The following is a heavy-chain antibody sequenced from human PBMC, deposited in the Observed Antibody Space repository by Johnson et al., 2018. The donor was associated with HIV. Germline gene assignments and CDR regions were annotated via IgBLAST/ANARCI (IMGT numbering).Heavy chain of an antibody. Sequence: VQLVESGGGVVRPGGSLRLSCAASGFTFDDYGMSWVRQAPGKGLEWVSGINWTGGSTGYADSVKGRFTISRDNSKNTLYLQMSSLRAEDTALYYCARERAVTTKGYDEDAFDIWGQGTMVTVSS. J-gene: IGHJ3*02. D-gene: IGHD4-17*01. CDR1: GFTFDDYG. V-gene: IGHV3-20*04. CDR3: ARERAVTTKGYDEDAFDI. CDR2: INWTGGST.